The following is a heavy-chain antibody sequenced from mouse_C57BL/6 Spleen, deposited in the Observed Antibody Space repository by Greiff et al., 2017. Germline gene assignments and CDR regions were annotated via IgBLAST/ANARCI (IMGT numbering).Heavy chain of an antibody. V-gene: IGHV5-16*01. D-gene: IGHD2-3*01. Sequence: EVQRVESEGGLVQPGSSMKLSCTASGFTFSDYYMAWVRQVPEKGLEWVANINYDGSSTYYLDSLKSRFIISRDNAKNILYLQMSSLKSEDTATYYCARDRWNYAMDYWGQGTSVTVSS. CDR3: ARDRWNYAMDY. J-gene: IGHJ4*01. CDR1: GFTFSDYY. CDR2: INYDGSST.